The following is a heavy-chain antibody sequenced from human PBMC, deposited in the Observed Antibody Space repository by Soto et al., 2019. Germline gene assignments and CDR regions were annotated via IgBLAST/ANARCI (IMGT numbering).Heavy chain of an antibody. CDR2: IYYSGSI. CDR3: ARREKVATNTPNSYYHYMDV. J-gene: IGHJ6*03. D-gene: IGHD5-12*01. Sequence: PSETLSLTCTVSGGSISSSSYYWGGIRRPPGKGLEWFGTIYYSGSIYYNPSLRSRVTLSVDTPKNQFSLKLSSVTAADTALYYCARREKVATNTPNSYYHYMDVWGKGTTVPVSS. V-gene: IGHV4-39*01. CDR1: GGSISSSSYY.